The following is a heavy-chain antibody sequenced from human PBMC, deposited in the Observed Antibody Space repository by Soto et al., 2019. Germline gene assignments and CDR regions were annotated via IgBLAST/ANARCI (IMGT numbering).Heavy chain of an antibody. Sequence: QVQLQESGPGLVQPSQTLSLTCTVSGASIGSGSYYWSWIRQYPGEGLVWIGHIYDSGRTYYNPSLESRVSRSIDTSKNEFSLALTSVTAADTAVYYCARLTTRIAGAFDDWGLGTVVTVSS. D-gene: IGHD2-15*01. CDR1: GASIGSGSYY. V-gene: IGHV4-31*03. J-gene: IGHJ4*02. CDR3: ARLTTRIAGAFDD. CDR2: IYDSGRT.